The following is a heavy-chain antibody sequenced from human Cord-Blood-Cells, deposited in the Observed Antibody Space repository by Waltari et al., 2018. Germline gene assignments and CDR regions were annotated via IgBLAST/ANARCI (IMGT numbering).Heavy chain of an antibody. Sequence: QVQLVQSGAEVKKPGASVKVSCKASGSTFTGDYMHWVRQAPGQGLEWMGWINPNSGGTNYAQKFQGRVTMTRDTSISTAYMELSRLRSDDTAVYYCARSAAVWGLWYFDLWGRGTLVTVSS. D-gene: IGHD7-27*01. CDR2: INPNSGGT. CDR1: GSTFTGDY. CDR3: ARSAAVWGLWYFDL. V-gene: IGHV1-2*02. J-gene: IGHJ2*01.